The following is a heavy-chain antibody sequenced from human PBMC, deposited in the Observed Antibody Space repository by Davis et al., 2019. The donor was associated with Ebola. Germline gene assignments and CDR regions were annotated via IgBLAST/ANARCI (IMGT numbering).Heavy chain of an antibody. J-gene: IGHJ2*01. CDR1: GYPFTSYR. Sequence: AASVKVSCKASGYPFTSYRISWVRQAPGQGLEWMGWMNPNSGNTGYASKFQGRVTMTRDNSINTAYMELSSLTSEDTAVYYCARPIEKRCSPGCFDLWGRGTLVTVSS. CDR3: ARPIEKRCSPGCFDL. V-gene: IGHV1-8*02. CDR2: MNPNSGNT. D-gene: IGHD4/OR15-4a*01.